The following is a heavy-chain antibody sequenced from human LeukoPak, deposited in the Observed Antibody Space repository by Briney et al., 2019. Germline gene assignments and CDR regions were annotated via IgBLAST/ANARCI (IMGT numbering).Heavy chain of an antibody. D-gene: IGHD3-10*01. CDR1: GFTFSSYG. J-gene: IGHJ4*02. CDR3: ARDKGLWFRELLGY. Sequence: GGSLRLSCAASGFTFSSYGMHWVRQAPGKGLEWVAVIWYDGSNKYYADFVKGRFTISRDNSKNTLYLQMNSLRAEDTAVYYCARDKGLWFRELLGYWGQGTLVTVSS. CDR2: IWYDGSNK. V-gene: IGHV3-33*01.